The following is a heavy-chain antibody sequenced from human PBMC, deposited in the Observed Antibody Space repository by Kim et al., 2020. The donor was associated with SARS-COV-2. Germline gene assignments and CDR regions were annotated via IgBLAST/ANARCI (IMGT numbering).Heavy chain of an antibody. V-gene: IGHV4-59*08. CDR2: IYYSGST. CDR3: AGIRGYSYDVYYYYGMDV. D-gene: IGHD5-18*01. Sequence: SETLSLTCTVSGGSISSYYWSWIGQPPGKGLEWIGYIYYSGSTNYNPSLKSRVTISVDTSKNQFSLKLSSVTAADTAVYYCAGIRGYSYDVYYYYGMDVWGQGTTVTVTS. CDR1: GGSISSYY. J-gene: IGHJ6*02.